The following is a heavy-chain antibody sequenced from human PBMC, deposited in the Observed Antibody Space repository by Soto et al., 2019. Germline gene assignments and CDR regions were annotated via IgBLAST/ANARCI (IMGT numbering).Heavy chain of an antibody. Sequence: EVQLVESGGGLVKPGGSLRLSCAASGFTFSSYSMNWVRQAPGKGLEWVSSISSSSSYIYYADSVKGRFTISRDNAKNSLYLQMNRLRAEDTAVYYCARAPWGGDSDGMDVWGQGTTVTVSS. D-gene: IGHD2-21*02. J-gene: IGHJ6*02. CDR3: ARAPWGGDSDGMDV. CDR2: ISSSSSYI. V-gene: IGHV3-21*01. CDR1: GFTFSSYS.